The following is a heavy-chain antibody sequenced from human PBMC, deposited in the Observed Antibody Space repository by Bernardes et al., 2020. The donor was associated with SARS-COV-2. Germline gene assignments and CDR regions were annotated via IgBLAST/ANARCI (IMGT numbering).Heavy chain of an antibody. CDR1: GYTFTDYY. D-gene: IGHD6-19*01. Sequence: ASVKVSCKASGYTFTDYYIHWVRQAPGQGLEWMGWVYPSSGDTTYAQKFQGRVTMTRATSISTAYMELSNLRSDDTATYYYVAVTWSQRDGFDIWGLGTVVTVSS. J-gene: IGHJ3*02. V-gene: IGHV1-2*02. CDR2: VYPSSGDT. CDR3: VAVTWSQRDGFDI.